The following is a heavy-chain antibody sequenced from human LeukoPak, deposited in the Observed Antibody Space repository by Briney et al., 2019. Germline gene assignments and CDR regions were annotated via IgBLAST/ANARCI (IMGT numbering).Heavy chain of an antibody. J-gene: IGHJ5*02. Sequence: SETLSLTCIVSGASISSYYWSWIRQPPGKGLEWIGYIYYSGSTNYNPSLKSRVTISVDTSKNQFSLKLSSVTAADTAVYYCARGRWHYESGLFDPWGQGTLVTVSS. CDR1: GASISSYY. CDR3: ARGRWHYESGLFDP. D-gene: IGHD1-7*01. CDR2: IYYSGST. V-gene: IGHV4-59*01.